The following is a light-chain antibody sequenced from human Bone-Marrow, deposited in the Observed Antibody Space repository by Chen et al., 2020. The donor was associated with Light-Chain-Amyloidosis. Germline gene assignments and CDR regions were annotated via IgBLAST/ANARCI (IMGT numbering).Light chain of an antibody. Sequence: NFMLTQPHSVSESPGKTVIISCTRSSGSIATNYVQWYQQRPGSSPTTVIYEDDQRPSGVPDRFSGSIDRSSNSAYITISGLKTEEEADYYCQSYQGSSQGVFGGGTKLTVL. CDR1: SGSIATNY. V-gene: IGLV6-57*01. J-gene: IGLJ3*02. CDR2: EDD. CDR3: QSYQGSSQGV.